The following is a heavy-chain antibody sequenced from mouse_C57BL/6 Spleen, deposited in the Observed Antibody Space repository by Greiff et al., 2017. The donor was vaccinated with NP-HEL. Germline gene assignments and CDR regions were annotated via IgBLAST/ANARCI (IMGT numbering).Heavy chain of an antibody. CDR3: ARCGSSYDYFDY. D-gene: IGHD1-1*01. V-gene: IGHV1-55*01. CDR2: IYPGSGST. Sequence: QVQLQQPGAELVKPGASVKMSCKASGYTFTSYWITWVKQRPGQGLEWIGDIYPGSGSTNYNEKFKSKATLTVDTSSSTAYMQLSSLTSEDSAVYYCARCGSSYDYFDYRGQGTTLTVSS. CDR1: GYTFTSYW. J-gene: IGHJ2*01.